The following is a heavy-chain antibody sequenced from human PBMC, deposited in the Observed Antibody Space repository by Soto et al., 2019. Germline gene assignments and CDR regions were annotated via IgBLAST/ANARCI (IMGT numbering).Heavy chain of an antibody. V-gene: IGHV1-69*13. Sequence: SVKVSCKASGGTFSSYAISWVRQAPGQGLEWMGGIIPIFGTANYAQKFQGRVTITADESTSTAYMELSSLRSEDTAVYYCAREGLLYSYAKNWFDLWGQGTLVNVAS. CDR1: GGTFSSYA. D-gene: IGHD5-18*01. CDR3: AREGLLYSYAKNWFDL. CDR2: IIPIFGTA. J-gene: IGHJ5*02.